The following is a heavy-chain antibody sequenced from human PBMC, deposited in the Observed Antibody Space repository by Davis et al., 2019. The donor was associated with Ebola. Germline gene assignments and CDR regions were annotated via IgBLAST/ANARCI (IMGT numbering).Heavy chain of an antibody. Sequence: SVKVSCKASGGTFSSYAISWVRQAPGQGLEWMGGIIPIFGTANYAQKFQGRVTITADEFTSTMELSSLRSEDTAVYYCASPGYCSSTSCFYFDYWGQGTLVTVSS. V-gene: IGHV1-69*13. CDR1: GGTFSSYA. CDR2: IIPIFGTA. CDR3: ASPGYCSSTSCFYFDY. D-gene: IGHD2-2*01. J-gene: IGHJ4*02.